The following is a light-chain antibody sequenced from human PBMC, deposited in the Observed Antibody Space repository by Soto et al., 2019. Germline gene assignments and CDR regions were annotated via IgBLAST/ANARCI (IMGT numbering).Light chain of an antibody. CDR1: SSDVGTYNY. CDR2: EVS. V-gene: IGLV2-14*01. J-gene: IGLJ1*01. Sequence: QSALTQPASVSGSPGQSITISCTGTSSDVGTYNYVSWYQQHPGKAPKVMIYEVSNRPSGVSNRFSGSKSGNTASLTISGLQAEDEADYYCSSYAGTSTFYVFGAGTKLTVL. CDR3: SSYAGTSTFYV.